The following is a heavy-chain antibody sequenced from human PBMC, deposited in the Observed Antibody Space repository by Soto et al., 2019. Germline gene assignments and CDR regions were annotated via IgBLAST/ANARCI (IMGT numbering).Heavy chain of an antibody. CDR3: ARDYYDSSGYSADFDY. CDR2: ISSSSSTI. V-gene: IGHV3-48*01. Sequence: EVQLVESGGGLVQPGGSLRLSCAASGFTFSSYSMNWVRQAPGKGLEWVSYISSSSSTIYYADSVKGRFTICRDNAKNSLYLQMNSLRAEDTAVYYCARDYYDSSGYSADFDYWGQGTLVTVSS. J-gene: IGHJ4*02. CDR1: GFTFSSYS. D-gene: IGHD3-22*01.